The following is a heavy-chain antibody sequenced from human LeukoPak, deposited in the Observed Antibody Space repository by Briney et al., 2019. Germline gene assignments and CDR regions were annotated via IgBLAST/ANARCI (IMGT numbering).Heavy chain of an antibody. Sequence: GGSLRLSCAASGLTFTSYWMQWVRQAPGKGLVWVSRINSDGSSTSYADSVKGRFTISRDNAKNTLYLQMNSVRAEDTALYYCAGSYYDGSAYDYWGQGTLVTVSS. V-gene: IGHV3-74*01. D-gene: IGHD3-22*01. CDR2: INSDGSST. CDR1: GLTFTSYW. CDR3: AGSYYDGSAYDY. J-gene: IGHJ4*02.